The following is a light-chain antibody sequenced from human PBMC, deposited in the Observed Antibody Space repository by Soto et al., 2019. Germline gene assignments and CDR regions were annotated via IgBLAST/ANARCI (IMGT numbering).Light chain of an antibody. Sequence: QSVLTQPPSVSGAPGQRVTISCTGSSSNIGAGYDVHWYQQLPGTAPKLLIYGNSNRPSGVPDRFSGSKSGTSASLAITGLQAEDEADYYCQSYDSSLPHYDFGTGTKLTVL. CDR3: QSYDSSLPHYD. CDR1: SSNIGAGYD. V-gene: IGLV1-40*01. J-gene: IGLJ1*01. CDR2: GNS.